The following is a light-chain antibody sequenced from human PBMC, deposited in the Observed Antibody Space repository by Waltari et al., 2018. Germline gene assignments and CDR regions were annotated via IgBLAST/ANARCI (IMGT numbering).Light chain of an antibody. CDR3: QKYDYLPAT. J-gene: IGKJ1*01. V-gene: IGKV3-20*01. CDR1: PSVSKY. Sequence: VFTQSPGPLSLSPGERAPHSCRASPSVSKYLALYQQKPGRAPRLLIYGTSTRPTGAPDRFSGSGSGTHFSLTISRLEPEDFAVYYCQKYDYLPATFGQGTKVEI. CDR2: GTS.